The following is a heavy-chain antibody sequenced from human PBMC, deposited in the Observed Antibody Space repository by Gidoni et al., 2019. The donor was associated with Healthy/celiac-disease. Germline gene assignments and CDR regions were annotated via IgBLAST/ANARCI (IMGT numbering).Heavy chain of an antibody. D-gene: IGHD3-3*01. V-gene: IGHV4-34*01. CDR3: ARGSSSGQYYDFWSGYYPDAFDI. Sequence: QVQLQQWGAGLLKPSETLSLTCAVYGGSFSGYYWSWIRQPPGKGLEWIGEINHSGSTNYNPSLKSRVTISVDTSKNQFSLKLSSVTAADTAVYYCARGSSSGQYYDFWSGYYPDAFDIWGQGTMVTVSS. CDR1: GGSFSGYY. J-gene: IGHJ3*02. CDR2: INHSGST.